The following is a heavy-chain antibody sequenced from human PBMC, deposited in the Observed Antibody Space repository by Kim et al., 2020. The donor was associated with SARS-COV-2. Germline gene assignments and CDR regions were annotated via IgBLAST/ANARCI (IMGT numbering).Heavy chain of an antibody. CDR3: ARDGETYYDYVWGSYRPERYFDY. J-gene: IGHJ4*02. V-gene: IGHV3-33*01. CDR2: IWYDGSNK. CDR1: GFTFSSYG. D-gene: IGHD3-16*02. Sequence: GGSLRLSCAASGFTFSSYGMHWVRQAPGKGLEWVAVIWYDGSNKYYADSVKGRFTISRDNSKNTLYLQMNSLRAEDTAVYYCARDGETYYDYVWGSYRPERYFDYWGQGTLVTVSS.